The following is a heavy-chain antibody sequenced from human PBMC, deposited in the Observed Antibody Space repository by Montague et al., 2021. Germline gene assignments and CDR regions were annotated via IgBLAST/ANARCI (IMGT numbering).Heavy chain of an antibody. CDR1: GFTFSSYW. CDR2: IKTDGSST. CDR3: ARSYDY. V-gene: IGHV3-74*01. D-gene: IGHD3-10*01. J-gene: IGHJ4*02. Sequence: SLRLSCAASGFTFSSYWMHWVRQAPGKGLVWVSTIKTDGSSTNYADSVKGRFTIYRDNAKNTLYLQMNSLRVEDTAVYYCARSYDYWGQGALVTVSS.